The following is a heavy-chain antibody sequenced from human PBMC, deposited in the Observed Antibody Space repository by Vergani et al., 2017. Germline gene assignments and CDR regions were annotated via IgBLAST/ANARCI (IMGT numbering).Heavy chain of an antibody. V-gene: IGHV3-9*01. J-gene: IGHJ2*01. CDR3: VKDSDYDAAGAFDL. CDR1: GFTFQAFA. D-gene: IGHD3-16*01. Sequence: VEAGGGLVQPGGSLRLSCTASGFTFQAFAFHWVRQVSGRGLEWVSGIDRNYGVKNGNSFEGRISISRDNAKKAVFLQMNNLRQEDTALYFFVKDSDYDAAGAFDLWGRGTLVTVSS. CDR2: IDRNYGVK.